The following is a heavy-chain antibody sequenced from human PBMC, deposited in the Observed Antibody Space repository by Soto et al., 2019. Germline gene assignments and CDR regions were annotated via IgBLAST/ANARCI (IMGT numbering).Heavy chain of an antibody. J-gene: IGHJ4*02. V-gene: IGHV3-23*01. CDR1: GFTFSTYA. Sequence: PGGSLRLSCAASGFTFSTYAMSWVRQAPGKGLEWVSAISGSGVDTYYADSGKGRSTISRDNSKNTLFLQVNSLRVDDTAVYYCVKEIRIFGLVIFDYWRQGTLVTVSS. CDR3: VKEIRIFGLVIFDY. CDR2: ISGSGVDT. D-gene: IGHD3-3*01.